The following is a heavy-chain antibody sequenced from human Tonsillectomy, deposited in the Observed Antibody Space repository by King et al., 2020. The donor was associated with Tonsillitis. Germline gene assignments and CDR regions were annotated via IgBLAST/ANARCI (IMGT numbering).Heavy chain of an antibody. CDR1: GFSLSTSGVG. Sequence: TLKESGPTLVKPTQTLTLTCTFSGFSLSTSGVGVGWIRQPPGKALEWLALIYWTDDNRYSPSLKTRLTITKDTSKNQVVLTMTNMDPVETATSYCARLTIMMRFGGAQPFDYWGQGTPVTVSS. CDR2: IYWTDDN. CDR3: ARLTIMMRFGGAQPFDY. D-gene: IGHD3-16*01. J-gene: IGHJ4*02. V-gene: IGHV2-5*01.